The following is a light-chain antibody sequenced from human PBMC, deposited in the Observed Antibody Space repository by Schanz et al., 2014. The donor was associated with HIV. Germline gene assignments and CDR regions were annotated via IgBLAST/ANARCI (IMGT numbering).Light chain of an antibody. CDR2: AAS. V-gene: IGKV3-20*01. Sequence: EIVLTQSPGTLSLSPGERATLSCRASQSINNNYLTWYQQTPGQAPRLLIYAASTRATGIPDRFSGSGSGTDFTLTISRLEPEDFAVYYCQYFGNSGGTFGGGTKVEIK. J-gene: IGKJ4*01. CDR1: QSINNNY. CDR3: QYFGNSGGT.